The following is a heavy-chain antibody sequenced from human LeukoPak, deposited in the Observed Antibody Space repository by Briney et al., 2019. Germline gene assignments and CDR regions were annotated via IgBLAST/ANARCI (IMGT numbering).Heavy chain of an antibody. CDR3: AREGTPGTYDF. V-gene: IGHV3-7*01. Sequence: GGSLRLSCAASGFTFSSYWMSWVRQAPGKGLEWVANVKQDGSEKYYVDSVKGRFTISRDNAKNSLYLQMNSLRAEDTAVYYCAREGTPGTYDFWGQGTLVTVSS. D-gene: IGHD6-13*01. J-gene: IGHJ4*02. CDR1: GFTFSSYW. CDR2: VKQDGSEK.